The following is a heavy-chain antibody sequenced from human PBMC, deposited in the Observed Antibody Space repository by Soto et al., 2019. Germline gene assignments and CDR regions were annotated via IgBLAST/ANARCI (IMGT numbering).Heavy chain of an antibody. J-gene: IGHJ4*02. CDR2: INAGNGNT. CDR1: GYTFTSYA. Sequence: SVKVSCKASGYTFTSYAMHWVRQAPGQRLEWMGRINAGNGNTKYSQKFQGRVTITRDTSASTAYMELSSLRSEDTAVYYCARGLNGYLHYFDYWGQGTPVTVSS. V-gene: IGHV1-3*01. CDR3: ARGLNGYLHYFDY. D-gene: IGHD5-18*01.